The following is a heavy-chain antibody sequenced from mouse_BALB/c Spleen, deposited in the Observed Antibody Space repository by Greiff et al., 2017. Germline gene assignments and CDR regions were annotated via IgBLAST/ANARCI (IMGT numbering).Heavy chain of an antibody. CDR2: IWGDGST. V-gene: IGHV2-6-7*01. Sequence: VMLVESGPGLVAPSQSLSITCTVSGFSLTGYGVNWVRQPPGKGLEWLGMIWGDGSTDYNSALKSRLSISKDNSKSQVFLKMNSLQTDDTARYYCARDYGSSYWYFEGWGAGTTVTVSS. D-gene: IGHD1-1*01. CDR1: GFSLTGYG. CDR3: ARDYGSSYWYFEG. J-gene: IGHJ1*01.